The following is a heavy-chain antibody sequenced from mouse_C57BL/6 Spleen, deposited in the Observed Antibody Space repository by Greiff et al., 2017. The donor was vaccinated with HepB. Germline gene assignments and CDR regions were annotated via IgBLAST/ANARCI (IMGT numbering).Heavy chain of an antibody. CDR3: TRKAGLYGNFYFDY. CDR2: IDPETGGT. D-gene: IGHD2-1*01. J-gene: IGHJ2*01. CDR1: GYTFTDYE. V-gene: IGHV1-15*01. Sequence: VQLQQSGAELVRPGASVTLSCKASGYTFTDYEMHWVKQTPVHGLEWIGAIDPETGGTAYNQKFKGKAILTADKSSSTAYMELRSLTSEDSAVYYCTRKAGLYGNFYFDYWGQGTTRTVSS.